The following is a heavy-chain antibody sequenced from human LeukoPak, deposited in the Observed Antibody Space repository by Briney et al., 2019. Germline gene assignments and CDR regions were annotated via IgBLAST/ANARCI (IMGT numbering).Heavy chain of an antibody. CDR2: IYYSGST. J-gene: IGHJ1*01. CDR3: ARRPTRYCSSTSCSPVGSYFQH. D-gene: IGHD2-2*01. CDR1: GGSISSSTYY. Sequence: SETLSLTCTVSGGSISSSTYYWVWIRQPPGKGLEWIGSIYYSGSTYYNPSLKSRVTISVDTSKNQFSLKLSSVTAADTAVYYCARRPTRYCSSTSCSPVGSYFQHWGQGTLVTVSS. V-gene: IGHV4-39*01.